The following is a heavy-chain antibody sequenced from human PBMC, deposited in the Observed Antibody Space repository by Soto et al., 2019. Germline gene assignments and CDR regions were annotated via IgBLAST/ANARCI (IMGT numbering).Heavy chain of an antibody. V-gene: IGHV3-73*01. J-gene: IGHJ6*02. Sequence: GGSLRLSCAASGFTFSGSAMHWVRQASGKGLEWVGRIRSKANSYATAYAASVKGRFTISRDDSKNTAYLQMNSLKTEDTAVYYCTTTRLGGLDYYDSSGYSNAYYYYYGMDVWGQGTTVTVSS. D-gene: IGHD3-22*01. CDR1: GFTFSGSA. CDR2: IRSKANSYAT. CDR3: TTTRLGGLDYYDSSGYSNAYYYYYGMDV.